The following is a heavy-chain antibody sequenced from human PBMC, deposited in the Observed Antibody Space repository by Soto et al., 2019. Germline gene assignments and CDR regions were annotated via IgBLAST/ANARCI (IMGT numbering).Heavy chain of an antibody. D-gene: IGHD2-21*01. V-gene: IGHV4-39*01. CDR1: GGSISGSINY. CDR2: IHYSGST. Sequence: QLQLQESGPGLVKPSETLSLTCIVSGGSISGSINYWCWIRQPPGKGLEWIGNIHYSGSTNYNPALKSRVTISVDTSKNQFSLKVPSVTAADTAVYYCATSDSFAASDIWGQGILVTVSS. CDR3: ATSDSFAASDI. J-gene: IGHJ3*02.